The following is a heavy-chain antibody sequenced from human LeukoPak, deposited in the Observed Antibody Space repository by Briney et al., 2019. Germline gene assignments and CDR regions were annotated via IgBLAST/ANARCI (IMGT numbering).Heavy chain of an antibody. CDR2: ISSSSSYI. CDR1: GFTFSSYS. D-gene: IGHD3-16*01. J-gene: IGHJ4*02. CDR3: ARGFQTADTYYFDG. V-gene: IGHV3-21*01. Sequence: PGGSLRLSCAASGFTFSSYSMNWVRQAPGKGREGVSSISSSSSYIYYADSVKGRFTISRDNAKNSLYLTMNSLRAKDTAVYYCARGFQTADTYYFDGWGQGTLVTVSS.